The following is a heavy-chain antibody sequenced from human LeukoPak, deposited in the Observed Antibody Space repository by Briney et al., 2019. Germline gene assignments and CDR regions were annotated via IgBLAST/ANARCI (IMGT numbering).Heavy chain of an antibody. CDR3: ARKRIVGATNWFDP. V-gene: IGHV4-39*01. J-gene: IGHJ5*02. D-gene: IGHD1-26*01. CDR2: IYYSGST. CDR1: GGSISSSSYY. Sequence: PSETLSLTCTVSGGSISSSSYYWGWIRQPPGKGLEWIGSIYYSGSTYYNPSLKSRVTISVDTSKNQFSLKLSSVTAADTAVYYCARKRIVGATNWFDPWGQGTLVTVSS.